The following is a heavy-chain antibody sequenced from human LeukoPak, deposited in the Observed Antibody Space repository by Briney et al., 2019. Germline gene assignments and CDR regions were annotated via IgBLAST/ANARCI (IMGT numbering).Heavy chain of an antibody. CDR2: ISYDGSNK. CDR3: ARDGGIVVVPAGINPFDY. D-gene: IGHD2-2*01. J-gene: IGHJ4*02. Sequence: GGSLRLSCAASGFTFSSYAMHWVRQAPGKGLEWVAVISYDGSNKYYADSVKGRFTISRDNSKNTLYLQMNSLRAEDTAVYYCARDGGIVVVPAGINPFDYWGQGTLVTVSS. V-gene: IGHV3-30-3*01. CDR1: GFTFSSYA.